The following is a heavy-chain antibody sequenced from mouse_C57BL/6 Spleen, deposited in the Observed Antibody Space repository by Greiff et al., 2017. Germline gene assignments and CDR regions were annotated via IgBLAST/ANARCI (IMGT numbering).Heavy chain of an antibody. CDR3: ARGGYDYDEVWFAY. D-gene: IGHD2-4*01. CDR1: GYTFTSYW. Sequence: QVQLQQPGTELVKPGASVKLSCKASGYTFTSYWMHWVKQRPGQGHEWIGNINPSNGGTNYNEKFKSKATLTEDKSSSTSYMQLSSLTSEDSAVYYDARGGYDYDEVWFAYWGQGTLVTVSA. V-gene: IGHV1-53*01. CDR2: INPSNGGT. J-gene: IGHJ3*01.